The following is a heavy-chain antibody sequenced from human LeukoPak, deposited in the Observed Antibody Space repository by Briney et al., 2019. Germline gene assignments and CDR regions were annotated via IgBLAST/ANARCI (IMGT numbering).Heavy chain of an antibody. J-gene: IGHJ4*02. CDR2: ISGSGDGE. CDR3: AKGYIQLWWFDY. CDR1: GFTFSTYA. V-gene: IGHV3-23*01. Sequence: PGGSLRLSCAASGFTFSTYAMSWVRQAPGKGLQWVSLISGSGDGEHYADSVKGRFTISRDNSKNTVYLQMTNLRAEDTAVYYCAKGYIQLWWFDYWGQGTLVTVSS. D-gene: IGHD2-21*01.